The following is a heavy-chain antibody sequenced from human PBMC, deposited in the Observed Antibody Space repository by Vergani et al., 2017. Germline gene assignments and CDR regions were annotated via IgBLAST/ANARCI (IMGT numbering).Heavy chain of an antibody. CDR1: GYTFTSYY. V-gene: IGHV1-46*01. CDR3: ARESHDIVVVVAATTVGGYFDY. CDR2: INPSGGST. D-gene: IGHD2-15*01. J-gene: IGHJ4*02. Sequence: QVQLVQSGAEVKKPGASVKVSCKASGYTFTSYYMHWVRQAPGQGLEWMGIINPSGGSTSYAQKFQGRVTMTRDTSTSTVYMELSSLRSEDTAVYYCARESHDIVVVVAATTVGGYFDYWGQGTLVTVSS.